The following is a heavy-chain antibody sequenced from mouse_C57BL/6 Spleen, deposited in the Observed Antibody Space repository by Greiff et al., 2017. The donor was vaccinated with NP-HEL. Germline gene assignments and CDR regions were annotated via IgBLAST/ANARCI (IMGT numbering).Heavy chain of an antibody. J-gene: IGHJ2*01. D-gene: IGHD1-1*01. CDR1: GYTFTSYW. CDR3: ARSHYYYGSSYYCDY. CDR2: IDPSDSYT. Sequence: QVQLQQPGAELVMPGASVKLSCKASGYTFTSYWMHWVKQRPGQGLEWIGEIDPSDSYTNYNRKFKGKSTLTVDKSSSTAYMQLSSLTSEDSAVYYCARSHYYYGSSYYCDYWGQGTTLTVSS. V-gene: IGHV1-69*01.